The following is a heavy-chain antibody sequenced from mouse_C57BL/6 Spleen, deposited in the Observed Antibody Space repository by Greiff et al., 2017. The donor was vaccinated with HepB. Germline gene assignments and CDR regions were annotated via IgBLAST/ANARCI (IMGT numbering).Heavy chain of an antibody. V-gene: IGHV1-81*01. CDR1: GYTFTSYG. D-gene: IGHD2-5*01. Sequence: QVQLKQSGAELARPGASVKLSCKASGYTFTSYGISWVKQRTGQGLEWIGEIYPRSGNTYYNEKFKGKATLTADKSSSTAYMELRSLTSEDSAVYVCARRDSNYVGGAMDYWGQGTSVTVSS. CDR2: IYPRSGNT. J-gene: IGHJ4*01. CDR3: ARRDSNYVGGAMDY.